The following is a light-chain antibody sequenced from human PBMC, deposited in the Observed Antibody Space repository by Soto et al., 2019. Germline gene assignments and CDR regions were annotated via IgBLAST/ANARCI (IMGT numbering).Light chain of an antibody. V-gene: IGLV2-14*03. CDR3: SSYASSSTLYV. J-gene: IGLJ1*01. CDR1: SSDVGGYNY. Sequence: QSVLTQPASVSGSPGQSITISCTGTSSDVGGYNYVSWYQQHPGTAPKLMIYHVSNRPSGVSNRFSGSKSGNTASLTISGLQAEDEADYYCSSYASSSTLYVFGAGTKLTVL. CDR2: HVS.